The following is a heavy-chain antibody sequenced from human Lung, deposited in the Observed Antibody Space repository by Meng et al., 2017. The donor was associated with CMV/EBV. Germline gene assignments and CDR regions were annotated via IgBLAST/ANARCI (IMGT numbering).Heavy chain of an antibody. CDR2: INPQSGDT. CDR3: ARGTIMSRDYHHHGGAV. CDR1: QYTFIDHH. J-gene: IGHJ6*02. Sequence: SVKVSXKASQYTFIDHHMHCVRHAPGQGLEWMGWINPQSGDTKYGHEFQGRVTLSRDTSVSTADMDLSRLRSDDTAVYYCARGTIMSRDYHHHGGAVWGPGTXVNGAS. D-gene: IGHD4-11*01. V-gene: IGHV1-2*07.